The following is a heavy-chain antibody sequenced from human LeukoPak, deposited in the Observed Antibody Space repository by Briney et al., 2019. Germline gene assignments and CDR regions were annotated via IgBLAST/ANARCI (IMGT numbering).Heavy chain of an antibody. J-gene: IGHJ4*02. V-gene: IGHV1-69*01. CDR1: GGTFSSYA. CDR2: IIPIFGTA. Sequence: SVKVSCKASGGTFSSYAISWVRQAPGQGLEWMGGIIPIFGTANYAQKLQGRVTITADESTSTAYMKLSSLRSEDTAVYYCAREQCSSTSCYFDYWGQGTLVTVSS. CDR3: AREQCSSTSCYFDY. D-gene: IGHD2-2*01.